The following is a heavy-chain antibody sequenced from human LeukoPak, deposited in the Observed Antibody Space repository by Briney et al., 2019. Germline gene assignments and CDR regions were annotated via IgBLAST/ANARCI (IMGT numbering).Heavy chain of an antibody. V-gene: IGHV3-23*01. CDR3: AKDLLPLRGYFDY. Sequence: GGSLRLSCAASGFTFSNHAMTWVRQAPGKGLERASTLSGSGSSTYYADSVKGRFTISRDNSKSTLYLQMNNLRAEDTAIYYCAKDLLPLRGYFDYWGQGTLVTVSS. CDR2: LSGSGSST. J-gene: IGHJ4*02. CDR1: GFTFSNHA. D-gene: IGHD3-16*01.